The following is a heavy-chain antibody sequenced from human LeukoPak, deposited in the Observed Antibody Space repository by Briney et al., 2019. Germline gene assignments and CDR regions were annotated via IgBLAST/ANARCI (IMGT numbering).Heavy chain of an antibody. CDR1: GGSISSGDYY. D-gene: IGHD6-6*01. J-gene: IGHJ5*02. Sequence: SETLSLTCTVSGGSISSGDYYWSWIRQPPGKGLEWIGYIYYSGSTYYNPSLKSRVTISVDTSKNQFSLKLSSVTAADTAVYYCARVPDSSSSGDWFDPWGQGTLVTVSS. V-gene: IGHV4-30-4*08. CDR3: ARVPDSSSSGDWFDP. CDR2: IYYSGST.